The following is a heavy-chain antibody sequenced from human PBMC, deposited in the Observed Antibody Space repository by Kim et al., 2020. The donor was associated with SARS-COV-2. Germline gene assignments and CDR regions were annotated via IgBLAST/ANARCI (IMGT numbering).Heavy chain of an antibody. CDR2: INHSGST. J-gene: IGHJ4*02. Sequence: SETLSLTCAVYGGSFSGYYWSWIRQPPGKGLEWIGEINHSGSTNYNPSLKSRVTISVDTSKNQFSLKLSSVTAADTAVYYCARGYYYDSSGYRGWYSPKPVYFDYWGQGTLVTVSS. V-gene: IGHV4-34*01. D-gene: IGHD3-22*01. CDR1: GGSFSGYY. CDR3: ARGYYYDSSGYRGWYSPKPVYFDY.